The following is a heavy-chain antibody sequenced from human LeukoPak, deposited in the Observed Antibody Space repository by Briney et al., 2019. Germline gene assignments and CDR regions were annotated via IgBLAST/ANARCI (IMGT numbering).Heavy chain of an antibody. CDR1: GFTFSSYS. Sequence: GGSLRLSCAASGFTFSSYSMNWVRQAPGKGLEWVSSISSSSSYIYYADSVKGRFTISRDNAKNSLYLQMNSLRAEDTAVYYCARDAGDPDDAFDIWGQGTMVTVSS. CDR2: ISSSSSYI. J-gene: IGHJ3*02. CDR3: ARDAGDPDDAFDI. V-gene: IGHV3-21*01.